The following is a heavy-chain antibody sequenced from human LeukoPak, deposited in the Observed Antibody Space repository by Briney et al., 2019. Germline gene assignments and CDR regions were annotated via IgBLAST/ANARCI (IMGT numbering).Heavy chain of an antibody. D-gene: IGHD3-10*01. CDR1: GYSFSDYW. V-gene: IGHV5-51*01. CDR2: IHPSNSET. CDR3: SRRHYFGSGVTDY. Sequence: SGESLKISCKDSGYSFSDYWIGWARQMPGKGLEWMGIIHPSNSETQYSPSFQGQATISADTSISTAYLQWTSLKASDTAMYYCSRRHYFGSGVTDYWGQGTLVTVSS. J-gene: IGHJ4*02.